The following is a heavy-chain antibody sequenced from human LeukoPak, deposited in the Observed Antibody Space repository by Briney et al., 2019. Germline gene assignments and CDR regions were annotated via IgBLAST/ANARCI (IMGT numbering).Heavy chain of an antibody. CDR1: GYSFLTNW. CDR3: ARAEEPLDAFDI. Sequence: GESLKISCKGSGYSFLTNWIGWVRQMPGQGLEWMGIIYPGDSDTRYSPSFQGQVTISVDKSINTAYLQWSSLKASDTAMYYCARAEEPLDAFDIWGQGTMVTVSS. D-gene: IGHD6-19*01. CDR2: IYPGDSDT. J-gene: IGHJ3*02. V-gene: IGHV5-51*01.